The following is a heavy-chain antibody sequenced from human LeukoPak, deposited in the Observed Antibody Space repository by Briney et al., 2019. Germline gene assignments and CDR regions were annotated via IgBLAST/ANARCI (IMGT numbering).Heavy chain of an antibody. CDR1: GGTFSSYA. D-gene: IGHD3-22*01. CDR2: FDPEDGET. J-gene: IGHJ4*02. V-gene: IGHV1-24*01. Sequence: ASVKVSCKASGGTFSSYAISWVRQAPGQGLGWMGGFDPEDGETIYAQKFQGRVTMTEDTSTDTAYMELSSLRSEDTAVYYCATALLAYDSSGYFIWGQGTLVTVSS. CDR3: ATALLAYDSSGYFI.